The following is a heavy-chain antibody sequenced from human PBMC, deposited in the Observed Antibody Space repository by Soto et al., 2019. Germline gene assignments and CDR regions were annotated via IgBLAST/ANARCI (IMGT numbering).Heavy chain of an antibody. CDR1: GFSFTNHG. CDR2: ISYDGRNK. J-gene: IGHJ4*02. V-gene: IGHV3-33*01. CDR3: ARDRGWSRSHYFDY. Sequence: QVQSVESGGGVVQPGTSLRLSCVVSGFSFTNHGMHWVRQAPGKGLEWVAFISYDGRNKDYADPLKGRFTISRDNFKETLFLQMNPLRADDTAVYYCARDRGWSRSHYFDYWGQGTLVTVSP. D-gene: IGHD2-15*01.